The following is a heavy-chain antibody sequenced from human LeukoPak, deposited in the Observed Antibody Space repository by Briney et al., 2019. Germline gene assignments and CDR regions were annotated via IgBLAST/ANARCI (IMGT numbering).Heavy chain of an antibody. CDR1: GGTFSSYA. CDR3: ARGDDYNYVRNAFDI. J-gene: IGHJ3*02. Sequence: ASVKVSCKASGGTFSSYAISWVRQAPGQGLEWMGGIIPIFGTANYAQKFQGRVTITADESTSTAYMELSSLRSEDTAVYYCARGDDYNYVRNAFDIWGQGTMVTVSS. V-gene: IGHV1-69*13. D-gene: IGHD5-24*01. CDR2: IIPIFGTA.